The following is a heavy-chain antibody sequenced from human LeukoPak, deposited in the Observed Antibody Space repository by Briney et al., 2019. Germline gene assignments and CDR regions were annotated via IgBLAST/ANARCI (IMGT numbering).Heavy chain of an antibody. CDR1: GFTFSSYA. V-gene: IGHV3-23*01. J-gene: IGHJ4*02. D-gene: IGHD3-22*01. Sequence: TGGSLRLSCAASGFTFSSYAMSWVRQAPGKGLEWVSAISGSGGSTYYADSVKGRFTISRDNSKNTLYLQMNSLRAEDTAVYYCAKVSFEYYYDSSGYLTHWGQGTLVTVSS. CDR2: ISGSGGST. CDR3: AKVSFEYYYDSSGYLTH.